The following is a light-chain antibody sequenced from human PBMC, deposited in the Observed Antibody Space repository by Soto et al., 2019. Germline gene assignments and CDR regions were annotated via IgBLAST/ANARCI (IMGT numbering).Light chain of an antibody. CDR2: GAS. V-gene: IGKV3-15*01. Sequence: EIVMTQSPATLSVSPGERATLSCRASQSVSTDLAWYQQKPGQAPRRLIYGASTRATGIPARFSGSGSGTEFTLTINSLPSEDLAIYYCHQYNDWPRFTCGPGTKVEIK. CDR3: HQYNDWPRFT. J-gene: IGKJ3*01. CDR1: QSVSTD.